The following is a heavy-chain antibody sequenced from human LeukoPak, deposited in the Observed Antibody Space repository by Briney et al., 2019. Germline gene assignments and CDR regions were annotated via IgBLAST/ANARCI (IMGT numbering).Heavy chain of an antibody. D-gene: IGHD3-22*01. J-gene: IGHJ1*01. Sequence: GGSLRLSCAASGFTFSDYYMSWIRQTPGKGLEWVSYISGSGSTIYYADSVKGRFTISRDNAKNSLYLQMNSLRAEDTAVYYCARRDSSGGYYIPWGQGTLVTVSS. CDR1: GFTFSDYY. V-gene: IGHV3-11*04. CDR2: ISGSGSTI. CDR3: ARRDSSGGYYIP.